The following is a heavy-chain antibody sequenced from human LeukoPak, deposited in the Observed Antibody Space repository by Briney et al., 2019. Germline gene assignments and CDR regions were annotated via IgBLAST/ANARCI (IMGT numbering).Heavy chain of an antibody. V-gene: IGHV3-30*04. CDR3: ARVRGAYFYYYGMDV. J-gene: IGHJ6*02. D-gene: IGHD3-10*01. CDR1: GFTFSSYA. CDR2: ISYDGSNK. Sequence: GGSLRLSCAASGFTFSSYAMRWVRQAPGKGLEWVAVISYDGSNKYYADSVKGRFTISRDNSKNTLYLQMNSLRAEDTAVYYCARVRGAYFYYYGMDVWGQGTTVTVSS.